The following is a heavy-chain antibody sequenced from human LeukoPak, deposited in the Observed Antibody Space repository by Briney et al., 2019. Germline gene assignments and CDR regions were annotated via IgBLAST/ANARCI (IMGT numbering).Heavy chain of an antibody. Sequence: GGSLRLSCAASGFTFSSYGMHWVRQAPGKGLEWVAVIWYDGSNKYNADSVKGRFTISRDNSKNTLYLQMNSLRAEDTAVYYCARDSVTTGYYYYYGMDVWGQGTTVTVSS. V-gene: IGHV3-33*01. J-gene: IGHJ6*02. D-gene: IGHD4-11*01. CDR2: IWYDGSNK. CDR3: ARDSVTTGYYYYYGMDV. CDR1: GFTFSSYG.